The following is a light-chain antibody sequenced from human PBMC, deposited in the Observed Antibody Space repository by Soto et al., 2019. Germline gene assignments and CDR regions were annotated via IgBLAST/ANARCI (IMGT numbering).Light chain of an antibody. CDR2: DAS. Sequence: DIQMTQSPSTLSASVGDRVTITCRASQSISGWLAWYQQKPGKAPKLLIFDASELESGVPSRFSGSGSGTEFTLTISSLQPDDFATYYCQQYETSSRTFGLGTKVDIK. CDR3: QQYETSSRT. J-gene: IGKJ1*01. CDR1: QSISGW. V-gene: IGKV1-5*01.